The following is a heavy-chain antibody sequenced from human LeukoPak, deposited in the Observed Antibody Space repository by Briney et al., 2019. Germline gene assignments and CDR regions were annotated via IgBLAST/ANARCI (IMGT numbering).Heavy chain of an antibody. D-gene: IGHD6-19*01. Sequence: GGSLRLSCAASGFTFSSYSMNWVRQAPGKGLEWVSSISSSSSYIYYADSVKGRFTISRDNAKNSLYLQMNSLRAEDTALYYCAKGQWLVPWFDYWGQGTLVTVSS. CDR2: ISSSSSYI. J-gene: IGHJ4*02. CDR3: AKGQWLVPWFDY. V-gene: IGHV3-21*04. CDR1: GFTFSSYS.